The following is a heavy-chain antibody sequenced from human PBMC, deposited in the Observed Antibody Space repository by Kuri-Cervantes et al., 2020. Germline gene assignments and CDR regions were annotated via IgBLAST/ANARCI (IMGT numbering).Heavy chain of an antibody. CDR1: GFTFSSYS. CDR2: ISSSSSYI. Sequence: GESLKISCAASGFTFSSYSMNWVRQAPGKGLEWVSSISSSSSYIYYADSVKGRFTISRDNTKDSLYLQMNSLRVEDTGVYYCVRDTRGSTGSYWGQGALVTVSS. CDR3: VRDTRGSTGSY. V-gene: IGHV3-21*01. D-gene: IGHD3-10*01. J-gene: IGHJ4*02.